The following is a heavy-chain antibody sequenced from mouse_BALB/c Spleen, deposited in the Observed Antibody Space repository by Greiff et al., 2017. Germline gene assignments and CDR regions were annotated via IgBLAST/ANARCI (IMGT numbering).Heavy chain of an antibody. CDR2: IYPGDGDT. V-gene: IGHV1-82*01. CDR1: GYAFSSSW. CDR3: ARGNCGSSYWFAY. D-gene: IGHD1-1*01. Sequence: QVQLQQSGPELVKPGASVKISCKASGYAFSSSWMNWVKQRPGQGLEWIGRIYPGDGDTNYNGKFKGKATLTADKSSSTAYMQLSSLTSVDSAVYYCARGNCGSSYWFAYWGQGTLVTVSA. J-gene: IGHJ3*01.